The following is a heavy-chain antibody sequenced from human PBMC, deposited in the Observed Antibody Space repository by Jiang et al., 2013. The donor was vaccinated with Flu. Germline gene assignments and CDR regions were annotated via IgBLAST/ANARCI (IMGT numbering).Heavy chain of an antibody. D-gene: IGHD2-2*01. Sequence: SGGGLVQPGGSLRLSCAASGFTFSSYWMSWVRQAPGKGLEWVANIKQDGSEKYYVDPVKGRFTISRDNAKNSLYLQMNSLRAEDTAVYYCARDPGFNEYQLLPGYYFDYWGQGTLVTVSS. CDR3: ARDPGFNEYQLLPGYYFDY. V-gene: IGHV3-7*01. CDR1: GFTFSSYW. J-gene: IGHJ4*02. CDR2: IKQDGSEK.